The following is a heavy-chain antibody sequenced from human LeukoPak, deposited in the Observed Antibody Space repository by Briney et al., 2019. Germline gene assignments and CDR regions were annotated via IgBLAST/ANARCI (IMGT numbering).Heavy chain of an antibody. J-gene: IGHJ4*02. CDR2: IYYSGST. CDR3: ATQSGYDDY. Sequence: PSETLSLTCTVSGGSISTSNYYWGWIRQPPGKGLEWIGSIYYSGSTYYNPSLKSRVTISVDTSKNQFSLKLSSVTAADTAVYYCATQSGYDDYWGQGTLVTVSS. V-gene: IGHV4-39*07. CDR1: GGSISTSNYY. D-gene: IGHD3-3*01.